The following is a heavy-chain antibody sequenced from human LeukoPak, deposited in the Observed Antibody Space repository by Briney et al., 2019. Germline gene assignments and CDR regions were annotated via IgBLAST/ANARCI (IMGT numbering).Heavy chain of an antibody. CDR1: GYTFTGYY. V-gene: IGHV1-2*06. J-gene: IGHJ4*02. D-gene: IGHD3-22*01. CDR2: INPNSGGT. Sequence: GASVKVSCKASGYTFTGYYMHWVRQAPGQGLEWMGRINPNSGGTNYAQKFQGRVTMTRDTSISTAYMELSRLRSDDTAVYHCARGDQYYYDSSGYYPLFDYWGQGTLVTVSS. CDR3: ARGDQYYYDSSGYYPLFDY.